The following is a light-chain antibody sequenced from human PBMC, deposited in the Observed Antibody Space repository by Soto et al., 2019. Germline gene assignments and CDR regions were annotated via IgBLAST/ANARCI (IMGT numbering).Light chain of an antibody. Sequence: QSVLTQSPSVSGAPGQRVTMSCTGSSSNIGAGYDVHWYQQLPGTAPKLLIYGNSNRPSGVPDRFSGSKSGTSASLAITGLQAEDEADYYCQSYDSSLNAYVFGTGTKVTVL. V-gene: IGLV1-40*01. CDR3: QSYDSSLNAYV. CDR1: SSNIGAGYD. CDR2: GNS. J-gene: IGLJ1*01.